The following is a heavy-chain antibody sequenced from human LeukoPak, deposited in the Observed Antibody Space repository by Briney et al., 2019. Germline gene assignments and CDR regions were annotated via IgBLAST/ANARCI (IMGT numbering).Heavy chain of an antibody. V-gene: IGHV3-66*01. D-gene: IGHD3-9*01. CDR2: IYSGGST. J-gene: IGHJ3*02. CDR3: ARANTYYDILTRGYAFDI. Sequence: GGSLRLSCAASGFTVSSNYMSWVRQAPGKGLEWVSVIYSGGSTYYPGSVKGRFTISRENAKNSLYLQMNSLRAGDTAVYYCARANTYYDILTRGYAFDIWGQGTMVTVSS. CDR1: GFTVSSNY.